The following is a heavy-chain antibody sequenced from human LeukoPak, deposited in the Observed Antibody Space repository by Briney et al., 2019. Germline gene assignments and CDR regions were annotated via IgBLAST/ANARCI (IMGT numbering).Heavy chain of an antibody. CDR2: IYNTGST. J-gene: IGHJ4*02. Sequence: GGSLRLSCAASGFTVSSNYMSWVRQAPGKGLEWVSVIYNTGSTYYADSVKGRFTISRDNSKNTLYLQMNSLRAEDTAVYYCAKNGGTYYYGSDYWGQGTLVTVSS. D-gene: IGHD3-10*01. CDR1: GFTVSSNY. CDR3: AKNGGTYYYGSDY. V-gene: IGHV3-66*01.